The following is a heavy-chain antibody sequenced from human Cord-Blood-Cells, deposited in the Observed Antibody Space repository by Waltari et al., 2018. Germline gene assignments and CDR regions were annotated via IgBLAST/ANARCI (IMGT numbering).Heavy chain of an antibody. V-gene: IGHV4-4*02. CDR2: IYHSGST. D-gene: IGHD6-13*01. J-gene: IGHJ5*02. CDR3: ARVVSGYSSSWYENWFDP. Sequence: QVQLQESGPGLVQPSGTLSLTCAVSGGSISSSNWWSWVRQPPGKGLEWIGEIYHSGSTNYNPSLKSRVTISVDKSKNQFSLKLSSVTAADTAVYYCARVVSGYSSSWYENWFDPWGQGTLVTVSS. CDR1: GGSISSSNW.